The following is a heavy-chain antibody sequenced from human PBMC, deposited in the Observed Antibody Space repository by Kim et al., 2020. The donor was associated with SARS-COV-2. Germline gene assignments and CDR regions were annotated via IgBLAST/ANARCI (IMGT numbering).Heavy chain of an antibody. J-gene: IGHJ4*02. CDR3: ARDPYQLLSGGGSYIDY. Sequence: ASVKVSCKASGYTFTSYYMHWVRQAPGQGLEWMGIINPSGGSTSYAQKFQGRVTMTRDTSTSTVYMELSSLRSEDTAVYYCARDPYQLLSGGGSYIDYWGQGTLVTVSS. CDR1: GYTFTSYY. CDR2: INPSGGST. V-gene: IGHV1-46*01. D-gene: IGHD2-2*01.